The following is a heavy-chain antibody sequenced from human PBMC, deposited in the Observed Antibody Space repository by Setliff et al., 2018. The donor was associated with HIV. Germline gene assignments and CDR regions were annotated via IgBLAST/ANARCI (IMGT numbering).Heavy chain of an antibody. D-gene: IGHD4-17*01. Sequence: GSLRLSCEASGFTFSTYSMNWVRQAPGKGLEWVSSISSSSRSKYYADSVKGRFTISRDNSKNTLYLQMSSLRAEDTAVYYCVKARVDGDYYYYYYMDVWGKGTTVTVSS. J-gene: IGHJ6*03. V-gene: IGHV3-21*01. CDR2: ISSSSRSK. CDR3: VKARVDGDYYYYYYMDV. CDR1: GFTFSTYS.